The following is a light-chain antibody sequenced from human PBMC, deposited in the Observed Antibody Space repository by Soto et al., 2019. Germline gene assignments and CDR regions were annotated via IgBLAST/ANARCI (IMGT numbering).Light chain of an antibody. Sequence: DIQMTQSPSSLSASVGDRVTITCQASQDISNYLNWYQQKPGKAPKLLIYDASSLETGVPSRFSGSGSGTYFTFTISSLQPEDIATYYCQQYDNLPYTFGQGTKLEIK. CDR1: QDISNY. J-gene: IGKJ2*01. CDR3: QQYDNLPYT. V-gene: IGKV1-33*01. CDR2: DAS.